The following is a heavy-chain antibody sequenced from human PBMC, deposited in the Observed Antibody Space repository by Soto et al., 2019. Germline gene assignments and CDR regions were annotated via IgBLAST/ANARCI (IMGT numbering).Heavy chain of an antibody. Sequence: ASVKVSCKASGYTFTSYDINWVRQATGQGLEWMGWMNPNSGNTGYAQKFQGRVTMTRNTSISTAYMELSSLRSEDTAVYYCARSAPWYGDHSKFPHYYYYMDVWGKGTTVTVSS. CDR2: MNPNSGNT. J-gene: IGHJ6*03. D-gene: IGHD4-17*01. CDR1: GYTFTSYD. CDR3: ARSAPWYGDHSKFPHYYYYMDV. V-gene: IGHV1-8*01.